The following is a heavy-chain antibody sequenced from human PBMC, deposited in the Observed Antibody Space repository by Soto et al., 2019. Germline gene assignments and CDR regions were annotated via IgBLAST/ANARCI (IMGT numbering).Heavy chain of an antibody. CDR1: GGTFSSYA. CDR2: IIAISGTA. D-gene: IGHD2-2*01. V-gene: IGHV1-69*01. Sequence: QVQLVQSGAEVQKPGSSVKVSCKASGGTFSSYAISWVRQAPGQGLEWMGGIIAISGTANYAQEFQGRVTITADESTSTAYMELSSLRSEDTAVYYCARSQGSSTSLEIYYYYYYGMDVWGQGTTVTVSS. CDR3: ARSQGSSTSLEIYYYYYYGMDV. J-gene: IGHJ6*02.